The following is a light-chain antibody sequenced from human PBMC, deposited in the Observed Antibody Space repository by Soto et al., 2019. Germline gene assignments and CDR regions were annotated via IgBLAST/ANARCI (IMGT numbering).Light chain of an antibody. J-gene: IGKJ5*01. CDR3: QLYGTSSIT. Sequence: EIVLTQSPGTLSLSPGETAALSCRASQSVSNSYLAWYQQKPAQAPRLLIYGASTRATGIPDSFSGSGCGTDFTLIISRLVPEDFAVYYCQLYGTSSITFGQGTRLE. CDR1: QSVSNSY. CDR2: GAS. V-gene: IGKV3-20*01.